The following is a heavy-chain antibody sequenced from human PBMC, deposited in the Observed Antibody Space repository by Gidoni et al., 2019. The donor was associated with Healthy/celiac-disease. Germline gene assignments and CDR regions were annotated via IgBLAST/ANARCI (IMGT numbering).Heavy chain of an antibody. Sequence: EVQLLESGGGLVQPGGSLRFSCSASGFTFTNYPMSWVRQAPGKGLGWVSSISAGGSSTYYPDSVRGRFTISRDNSKNTLYLQMNSLRAEDTAVYYCAKGREVITPDYWGQGTLVTVSS. V-gene: IGHV3-23*01. D-gene: IGHD1-20*01. CDR3: AKGREVITPDY. J-gene: IGHJ4*02. CDR2: ISAGGSST. CDR1: GFTFTNYP.